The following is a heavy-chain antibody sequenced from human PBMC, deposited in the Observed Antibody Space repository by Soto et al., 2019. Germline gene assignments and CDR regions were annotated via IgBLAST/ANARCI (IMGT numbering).Heavy chain of an antibody. J-gene: IGHJ4*02. CDR3: ARGSDGYNFGAVY. D-gene: IGHD5-12*01. V-gene: IGHV1-69*01. CDR1: GGGNLRDYR. CDR2: IIPKLGSA. Sequence: QVQLVQSGAEVKKPGSSVQVSCKASGGGNLRDYRTTWVRQAPGQGLEWMGGIIPKLGSANYAQNFQGRGTITADESTSTVYMELRSLRSEDTAVYYCARGSDGYNFGAVYWGQGTPVTVSS.